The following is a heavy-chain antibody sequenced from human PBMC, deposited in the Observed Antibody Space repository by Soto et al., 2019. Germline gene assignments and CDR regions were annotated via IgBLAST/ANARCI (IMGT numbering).Heavy chain of an antibody. CDR1: GFTFSSYA. V-gene: IGHV3-23*01. D-gene: IGHD3-9*01. CDR3: AKAQGPIYYDILTGYPPPQDNWFDP. Sequence: QPGGSLRLSCAASGFTFSSYAMSWVRQAPGKGLEWVSAISGSGGSTYYADSVKGRFTISRDNSKNTLYLQMNSLRAEDTAVYYCAKAQGPIYYDILTGYPPPQDNWFDPWGQGTLVTVSS. J-gene: IGHJ5*02. CDR2: ISGSGGST.